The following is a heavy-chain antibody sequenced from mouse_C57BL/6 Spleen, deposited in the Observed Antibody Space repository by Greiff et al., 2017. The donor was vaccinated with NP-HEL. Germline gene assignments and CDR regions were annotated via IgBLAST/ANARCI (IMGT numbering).Heavy chain of an antibody. CDR1: GYTFTSYW. D-gene: IGHD1-1*01. CDR2: IHPNSGST. Sequence: VQLQQPGAELVKPGASVKLSCKASGYTFTSYWMHWVKQRPGQGLEWIGMIHPNSGSTNYNEKFKSKATLTVDKSSSTAYMQLSSLTSEDSAVYYCARASSYYYGSSPEWYFDVWGTGTTVTVSS. J-gene: IGHJ1*03. CDR3: ARASSYYYGSSPEWYFDV. V-gene: IGHV1-64*01.